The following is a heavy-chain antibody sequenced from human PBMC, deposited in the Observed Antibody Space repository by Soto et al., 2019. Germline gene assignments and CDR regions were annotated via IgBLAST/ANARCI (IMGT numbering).Heavy chain of an antibody. CDR2: INQDGSEK. J-gene: IGHJ6*02. CDR3: AGGNALDV. Sequence: EVQLVESGGGLVQPGGSLRLSCAASRFTFSTYWMTWVRQAPGKGLEWMANINQDGSEKYYMDSVKGRFTISRDNAKNSLYLQMTSLRAEDTAVYHCAGGNALDVWGQGTTVTVSS. CDR1: RFTFSTYW. V-gene: IGHV3-7*01.